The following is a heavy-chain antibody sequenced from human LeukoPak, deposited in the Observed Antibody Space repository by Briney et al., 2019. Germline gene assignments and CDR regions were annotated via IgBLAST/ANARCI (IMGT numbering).Heavy chain of an antibody. J-gene: IGHJ4*02. D-gene: IGHD5-12*01. V-gene: IGHV1-18*01. CDR3: ARDCGYQCLFDY. CDR2: IGGYNGNT. CDR1: GYTFTNYG. Sequence: ASVKVSCKASGYTFTNYGISWVRQAPGQGLEWMGWIGGYNGNTNYAQKSQGRVTMTTDTSTNAAHMELRSLRSDDTAVYYCARDCGYQCLFDYWGQGTLVTVSS.